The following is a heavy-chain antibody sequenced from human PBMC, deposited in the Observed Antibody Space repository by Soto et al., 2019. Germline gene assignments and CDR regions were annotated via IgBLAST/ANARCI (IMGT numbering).Heavy chain of an antibody. CDR1: GFTFSSYW. CDR2: IKQDGSEK. Sequence: GGSLRLSCAASGFTFSSYWMSWVRQAPGKGLEWVANIKQDGSEKNYVDTVKGRFTISRDNAKNSLYLQMNSLRAEDTAVYYCACTYYYYMDVWGKGTTVTVSS. J-gene: IGHJ6*03. CDR3: ACTYYYYMDV. D-gene: IGHD2-8*01. V-gene: IGHV3-7*01.